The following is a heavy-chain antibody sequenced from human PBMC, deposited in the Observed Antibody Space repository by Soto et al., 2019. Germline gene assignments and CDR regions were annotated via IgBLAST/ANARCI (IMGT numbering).Heavy chain of an antibody. CDR1: GFTLTNYA. Sequence: RGDLRLSYAASGFTLTNYAMSLVRQAPGKGLEWVSTISGSDSSIYYADSVKGRFTISRDNSKNTLYLQLNSLRAEDTAVYYCAKKKGTPVTSFDYWGQGTLVTVSS. CDR2: ISGSDSSI. CDR3: AKKKGTPVTSFDY. J-gene: IGHJ4*02. D-gene: IGHD4-17*01. V-gene: IGHV3-23*01.